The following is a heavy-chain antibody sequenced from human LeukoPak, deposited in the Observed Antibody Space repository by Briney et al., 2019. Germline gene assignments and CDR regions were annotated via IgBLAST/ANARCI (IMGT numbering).Heavy chain of an antibody. CDR3: ARGGSYSGWYNWVDP. Sequence: ASVKVSCKASGYTFTGYYMHWVRQAPGQGLEWMGWINPNSGGTNYAQKFQGRVTMTRDTSISTAYMELSRLRSDDTAVYYCARGGSYSGWYNWVDPWGQGTLVTVSS. CDR2: INPNSGGT. J-gene: IGHJ5*02. V-gene: IGHV1-2*02. CDR1: GYTFTGYY. D-gene: IGHD1-26*01.